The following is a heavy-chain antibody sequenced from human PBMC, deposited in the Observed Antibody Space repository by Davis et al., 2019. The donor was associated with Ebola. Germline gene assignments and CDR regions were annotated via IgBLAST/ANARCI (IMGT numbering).Heavy chain of an antibody. J-gene: IGHJ4*02. CDR2: ISYDGSNK. CDR3: TRDRDSSSWYIDY. CDR1: GFTFSSYA. Sequence: GESLKISCAASGFTFSSYAMHWVRQAPGKGLEWVAVISYDGSNKYYADSVKGRFTISRDNSKNTLYLQMNSLGAEDTAVYYCTRDRDSSSWYIDYWGQGTLVTVSS. V-gene: IGHV3-30-3*01. D-gene: IGHD6-13*01.